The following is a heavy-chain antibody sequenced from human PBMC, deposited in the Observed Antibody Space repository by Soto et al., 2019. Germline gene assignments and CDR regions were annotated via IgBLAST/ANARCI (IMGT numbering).Heavy chain of an antibody. Sequence: GASVKVSCKASGYTFTSYGISWVRQAPGQGLEWTGWISAYNGNTNYAQKLQGRVTMTTDTSTSTAYMELRSLRSDDTAVYYCARSTPIRITIFGVVIILGYYYGMDVWGQGTTVTVSS. CDR3: ARSTPIRITIFGVVIILGYYYGMDV. V-gene: IGHV1-18*01. D-gene: IGHD3-3*01. CDR1: GYTFTSYG. J-gene: IGHJ6*02. CDR2: ISAYNGNT.